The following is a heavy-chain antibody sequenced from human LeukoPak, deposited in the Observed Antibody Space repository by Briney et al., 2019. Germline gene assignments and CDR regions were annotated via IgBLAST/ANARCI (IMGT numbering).Heavy chain of an antibody. CDR3: ARGGWGTAIDY. V-gene: IGHV3-74*01. J-gene: IGHJ4*02. Sequence: GGALRHSCSASGFNFCSDVMHWVRQAPGKGLVWASYISGDGSSTTYADSVKGRFTISRDNAKNTLDLQMNSLRAEDTAVYYCARGGWGTAIDYWAQGTLVTVSS. CDR2: ISGDGSST. CDR1: GFNFCSDV. D-gene: IGHD1-7*01.